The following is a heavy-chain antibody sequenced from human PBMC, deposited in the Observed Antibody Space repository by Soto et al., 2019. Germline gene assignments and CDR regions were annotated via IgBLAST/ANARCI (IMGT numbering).Heavy chain of an antibody. D-gene: IGHD2-2*01. CDR2: IYYSGST. CDR1: GGSISSYY. Sequence: QVQLQESGPGLVKPSETLSLTCTVSGGSISSYYWSWIRQPPGKGLEWIGYIYYSGSTNYNPSLKSRVTISVDTSKNQFSLKLSSVTAADTAVYYCARGARVVVPAADLYWYFDLWGRGTLVTVSS. V-gene: IGHV4-59*01. CDR3: ARGARVVVPAADLYWYFDL. J-gene: IGHJ2*01.